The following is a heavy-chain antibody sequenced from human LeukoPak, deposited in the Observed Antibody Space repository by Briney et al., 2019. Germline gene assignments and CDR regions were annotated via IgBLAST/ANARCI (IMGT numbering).Heavy chain of an antibody. D-gene: IGHD3-22*01. J-gene: IGHJ4*02. V-gene: IGHV3-53*01. Sequence: PGGSLRLSCAASGFTVSSNYMSWVRQAPGKGLEGVSVIYSGGSTYYADSVKGRFTISRDNSKNMLYLQMNSLRAEDTAVYYCASPIDSSGYTGFDYWGQGTLVTVSS. CDR1: GFTVSSNY. CDR3: ASPIDSSGYTGFDY. CDR2: IYSGGST.